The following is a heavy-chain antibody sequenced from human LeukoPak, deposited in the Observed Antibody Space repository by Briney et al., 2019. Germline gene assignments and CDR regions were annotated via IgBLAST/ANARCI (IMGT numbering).Heavy chain of an antibody. J-gene: IGHJ3*01. Sequence: PGGSLRLSCAASGFTFSSNWMGWVRQAPGKGLEWVANMNEAGNEKYYGDSVTGRFTIARDNANKLLDLQMNSLRGDDSAVYYCVRDDGSLIGRDWGQGTMVTVSS. D-gene: IGHD2/OR15-2a*01. CDR1: GFTFSSNW. CDR3: VRDDGSLIGRD. CDR2: MNEAGNEK. V-gene: IGHV3-7*01.